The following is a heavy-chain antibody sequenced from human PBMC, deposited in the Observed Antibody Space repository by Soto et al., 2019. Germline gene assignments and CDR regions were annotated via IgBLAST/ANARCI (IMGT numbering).Heavy chain of an antibody. CDR1: GGSVSSGRYY. J-gene: IGHJ4*02. Sequence: SETLSLTCTVSGGSVSSGRYYWSWIRQPPGKGLECVGYIYYSGSTNYNPSLKSRVTISVDMSKNQFSLKLSSVTAADTAVYYCARDQPHSYGVYYFDYWGQGTPVTVSS. V-gene: IGHV4-61*01. D-gene: IGHD5-18*01. CDR2: IYYSGST. CDR3: ARDQPHSYGVYYFDY.